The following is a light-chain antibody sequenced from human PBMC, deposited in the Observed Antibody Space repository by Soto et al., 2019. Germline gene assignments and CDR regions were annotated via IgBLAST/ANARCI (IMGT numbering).Light chain of an antibody. CDR3: QQLNSYPPLT. CDR2: GAS. CDR1: QSVSGDY. Sequence: VVLTQSPGTLSLSPGERATLSCRASQSVSGDYLAWYQQRPGQAPRLLIYGASNRATGIPGRFSGSGSGTDFALTISRLEPEDFATYYCQQLNSYPPLTFGGGTKVEIK. V-gene: IGKV3-20*01. J-gene: IGKJ4*01.